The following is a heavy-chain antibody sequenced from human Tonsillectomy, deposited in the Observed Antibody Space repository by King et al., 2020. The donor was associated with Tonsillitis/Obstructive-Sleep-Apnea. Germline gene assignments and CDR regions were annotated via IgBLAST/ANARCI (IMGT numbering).Heavy chain of an antibody. D-gene: IGHD3-22*01. CDR3: ARDGGRGYYRYYYYYVDD. V-gene: IGHV3-64*01. Sequence: VQLVESGGGLVQPGGSLRLSCAASGFTFNSYAMHWVRQAPGKGLECVSPISSNGGSTYYANSVKGRFTISRDNSKNTLYLQMGSLRAEDMAVYYCARDGGRGYYRYYYYYVDDWGQGTPVTVSS. CDR2: ISSNGGST. J-gene: IGHJ6*03. CDR1: GFTFNSYA.